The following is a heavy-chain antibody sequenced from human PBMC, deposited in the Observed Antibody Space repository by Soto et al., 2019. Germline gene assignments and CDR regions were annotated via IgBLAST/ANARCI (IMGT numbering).Heavy chain of an antibody. CDR3: AREGYCSSTSCYGYFQH. V-gene: IGHV1-69*08. CDR2: IIPILGIA. D-gene: IGHD2-2*01. Sequence: QVQLVQSGAEVKKPGSSVKVSCKASGGTFSSYTISWVRQAPGQGLEWMGRIIPILGIANYAQKFQGRVTITADNSTSTAYMELSSLRSEDTAVYYCAREGYCSSTSCYGYFQHWGQGTLVTVSS. J-gene: IGHJ1*01. CDR1: GGTFSSYT.